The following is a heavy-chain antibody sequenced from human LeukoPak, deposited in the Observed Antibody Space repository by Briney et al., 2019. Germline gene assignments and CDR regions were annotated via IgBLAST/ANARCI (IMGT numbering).Heavy chain of an antibody. D-gene: IGHD4-17*01. CDR1: GYSFTVYY. Sequence: VASAKVSCKASGYSFTVYYMHWVRQAPGQGLEWMGWINPNSGGTNYAQKFLGRVTMTRDTSISTAYMELSRLRSDDTAVYYCASLYGDYVGSDYWGQGTLVTVSS. CDR3: ASLYGDYVGSDY. CDR2: INPNSGGT. J-gene: IGHJ4*02. V-gene: IGHV1-2*02.